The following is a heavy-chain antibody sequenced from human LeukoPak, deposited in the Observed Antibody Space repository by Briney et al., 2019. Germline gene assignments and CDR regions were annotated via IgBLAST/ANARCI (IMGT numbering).Heavy chain of an antibody. D-gene: IGHD4-23*01. Sequence: QPGRSLRLSCAASGFTFSSYPMHWVRQAPGKGLEWVAVISYDGSNKYYADSVKGRFTISRDNSKNTLYLQMNSLRAEDTAVYYCARDSRWFFYMDVWGKGTTVTISS. CDR1: GFTFSSYP. V-gene: IGHV3-30*04. J-gene: IGHJ6*03. CDR2: ISYDGSNK. CDR3: ARDSRWFFYMDV.